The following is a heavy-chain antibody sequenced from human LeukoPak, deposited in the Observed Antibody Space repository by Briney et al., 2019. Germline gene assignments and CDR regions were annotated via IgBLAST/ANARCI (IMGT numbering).Heavy chain of an antibody. J-gene: IGHJ4*02. CDR1: GFTFSNYS. D-gene: IGHD4-17*01. V-gene: IGHV3-21*06. CDR2: ISSSSSYI. CDR3: ARDKKTDDYGDYWPWVVDY. Sequence: GGSLRLSCAASGFTFSNYSMNWVRQAPGKGLEWVSSISSSSSYIYYADSVKGRFTISRDNAKNSLYLQMNSLRAEDTAVYYCARDKKTDDYGDYWPWVVDYWGQGTLVTVSS.